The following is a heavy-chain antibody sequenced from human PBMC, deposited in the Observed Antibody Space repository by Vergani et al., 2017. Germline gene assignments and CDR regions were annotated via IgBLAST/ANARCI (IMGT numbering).Heavy chain of an antibody. Sequence: QVQLVQSGAEVKKPGASVKVSCKASGYTFTGYYMHWVRQAPGQGLEWMGWINPNSGGTNYAQKFQGRVTMTRDTSISTAYMGLSRLRSDDTAVYYCARGGITMVGGGPVDYWGQGTVVTVSS. CDR3: ARGGITMVGGGPVDY. CDR2: INPNSGGT. J-gene: IGHJ4*02. V-gene: IGHV1-2*02. D-gene: IGHD3-10*01. CDR1: GYTFTGYY.